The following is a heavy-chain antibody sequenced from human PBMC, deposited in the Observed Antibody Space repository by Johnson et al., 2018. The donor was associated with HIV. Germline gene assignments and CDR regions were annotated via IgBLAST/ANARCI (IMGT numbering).Heavy chain of an antibody. V-gene: IGHV3-30*02. D-gene: IGHD7-27*01. CDR2: IRSDGSNK. J-gene: IGHJ3*02. CDR1: GFTFSNYG. Sequence: VQLVESGGGVVQPGGSLRLSCAASGFTFSNYGMHWVRQAPGKGLEWVSFIRSDGSNKYYADSVKGRFTISRDNSKNTLYLQMNSLRADDTAVYYCAREGAGEPAIWGQGTMVTVSS. CDR3: AREGAGEPAI.